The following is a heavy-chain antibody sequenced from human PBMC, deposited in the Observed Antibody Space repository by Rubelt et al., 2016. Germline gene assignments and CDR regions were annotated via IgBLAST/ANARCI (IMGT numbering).Heavy chain of an antibody. V-gene: IGHV1-18*01. D-gene: IGHD6-13*01. CDR2: ISAYNGNT. J-gene: IGHJ5*02. Sequence: QVQLVQSGAEVKKPGASVKVSCKASGYTFTSYGISWVRQAPGQGLEWMGWISAYNGNTNYAQKLQGRVTMTTDTSPSTAYMELRSLRSDDTAVYYCASMYSSSWYRGWFDPWGQGTLVTVSS. CDR1: GYTFTSYG. CDR3: ASMYSSSWYRGWFDP.